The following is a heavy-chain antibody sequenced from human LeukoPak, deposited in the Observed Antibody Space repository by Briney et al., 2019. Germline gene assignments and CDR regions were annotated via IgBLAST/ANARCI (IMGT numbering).Heavy chain of an antibody. J-gene: IGHJ6*03. CDR2: IYYSGST. CDR1: GGSISSYY. D-gene: IGHD3-10*01. Sequence: SETLSLTCTVSGGSISSYYWSWIRQPPGKGLEWIGYIYYSGSTNYNPSLKSRVTISVDTSKNQFSLKLSSVTAADTAVYYYARGVTMVRGVIYYYYYYMDVWGKGTTVTVSS. V-gene: IGHV4-59*12. CDR3: ARGVTMVRGVIYYYYYYMDV.